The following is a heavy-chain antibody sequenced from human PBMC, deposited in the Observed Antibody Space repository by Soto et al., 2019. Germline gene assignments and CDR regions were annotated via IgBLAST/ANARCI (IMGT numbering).Heavy chain of an antibody. Sequence: VGSLRLSCAAAGFTFSTYWMHWVRQAPGKGLVWVSRINSDGSTTNYADSVKGRFTISRDNAKNTLHLQMNSLRAEDTAVYYCARDAYSDMGVWGQGTTVTVSS. V-gene: IGHV3-74*01. CDR1: GFTFSTYW. CDR3: ARDAYSDMGV. J-gene: IGHJ6*02. CDR2: INSDGSTT.